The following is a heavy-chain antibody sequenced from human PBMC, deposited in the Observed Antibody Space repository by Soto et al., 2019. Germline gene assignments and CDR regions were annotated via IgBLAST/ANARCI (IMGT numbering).Heavy chain of an antibody. Sequence: QVQLVQSGAEEKKPGDSVKVSCKASGYTFTNYAIHWVRQAPGQGLEWMGWINAGNDKTKYSQKFQGRVTITRDKSASTAYMELSSLKSEDTAVYYCARDYTATTGHPDYWGQGTLVTVSS. CDR1: GYTFTNYA. D-gene: IGHD1-1*01. CDR2: INAGNDKT. V-gene: IGHV1-3*05. J-gene: IGHJ4*02. CDR3: ARDYTATTGHPDY.